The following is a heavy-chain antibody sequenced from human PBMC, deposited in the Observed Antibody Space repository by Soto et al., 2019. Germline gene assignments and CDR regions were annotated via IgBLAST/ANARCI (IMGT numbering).Heavy chain of an antibody. CDR1: GGSFSGYY. J-gene: IGHJ6*02. D-gene: IGHD2-8*01. Sequence: SETLSLTCAVYGGSFSGYYWSWIRQPPGKGLEWIGEINHSGSTNYNPSLKSRVTISVDTSKNQFSLKLSSVTAADTAVYYCARVRLVYAIYGMDVWGQGTTVTV. CDR3: ARVRLVYAIYGMDV. CDR2: INHSGST. V-gene: IGHV4-34*01.